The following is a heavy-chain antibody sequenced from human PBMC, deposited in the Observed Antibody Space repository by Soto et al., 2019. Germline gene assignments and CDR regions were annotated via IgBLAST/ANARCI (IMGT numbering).Heavy chain of an antibody. D-gene: IGHD2-2*01. CDR3: ARVSNCSSTSCYNGGFEY. Sequence: ASVXVSFKASLYTFTFYYMHLLLQAPGQGLECMGWINPNSGGTNYAQKFQGRVTMTRDTSISTAYMELSRLRSDDTAVYYCARVSNCSSTSCYNGGFEYRGQRTLVKVSS. CDR2: INPNSGGT. CDR1: LYTFTFYY. V-gene: IGHV1-2*02. J-gene: IGHJ4*02.